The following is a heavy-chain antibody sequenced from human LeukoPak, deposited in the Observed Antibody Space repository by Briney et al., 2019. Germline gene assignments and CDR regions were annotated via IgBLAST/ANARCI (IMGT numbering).Heavy chain of an antibody. CDR3: AKDHYYNNSGYYYVGPFGY. Sequence: WGSLRLSCAASGFTFSSYAISWVRQAPGKGLEWVSSISGSGGSTYYADSVKGRFTISRDNSKNTLYLQMNSLRAEDTAVYYCAKDHYYNNSGYYYVGPFGYWGQGTLVTVSS. D-gene: IGHD3-22*01. CDR1: GFTFSSYA. J-gene: IGHJ4*02. CDR2: ISGSGGST. V-gene: IGHV3-23*01.